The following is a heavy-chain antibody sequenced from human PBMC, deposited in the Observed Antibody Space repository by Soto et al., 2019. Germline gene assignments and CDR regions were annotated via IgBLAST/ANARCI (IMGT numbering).Heavy chain of an antibody. Sequence: QVQLQQWGAGLLKPSETLSLTCAVYGGSFSGYYWSLIRQPPGKGLEWIGEINHSGSTNYNPSLKSRVNISVDPSKNQFSLKLSSVTAADTAVYYCARTLGGTNHDAFDIWGQGTMVTVSS. CDR2: INHSGST. CDR3: ARTLGGTNHDAFDI. J-gene: IGHJ3*02. CDR1: GGSFSGYY. V-gene: IGHV4-34*01. D-gene: IGHD1-26*01.